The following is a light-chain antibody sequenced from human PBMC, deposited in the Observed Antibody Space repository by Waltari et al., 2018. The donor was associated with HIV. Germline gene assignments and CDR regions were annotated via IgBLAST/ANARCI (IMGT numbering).Light chain of an antibody. CDR3: QQCYDNPFT. CDR1: QSVLYSSNNKNY. CDR2: WAS. V-gene: IGKV4-1*01. J-gene: IGKJ4*02. Sequence: DIVMTQSPDSLAVSLGERATINCKSSQSVLYSSNNKNYLAWYQQKPGQPPKLLIYWASTRESGVPDRFSGSGSGTDFTLTISSLQAEDVAVYYCQQCYDNPFTFGGGTKVEIK.